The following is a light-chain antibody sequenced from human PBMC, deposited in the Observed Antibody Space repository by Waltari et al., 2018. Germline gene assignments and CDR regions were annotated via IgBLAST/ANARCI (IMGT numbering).Light chain of an antibody. CDR1: SGNSRNI. CDR3: ETGGHGTWV. Sequence: QLVLTQSPSASASLGASVNLTCTLSSGNSRNINARLQQQPGKGPRYLMKVNSDGSHRKGDEIPDRFSGSSSGAERYLTISSLQSEDEADYYCETGGHGTWVFGGGTKLTVL. J-gene: IGLJ3*02. CDR2: VNSDGSH. V-gene: IGLV4-69*01.